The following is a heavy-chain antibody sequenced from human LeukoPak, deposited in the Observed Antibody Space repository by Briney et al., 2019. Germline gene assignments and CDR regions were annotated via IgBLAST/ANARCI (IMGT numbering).Heavy chain of an antibody. D-gene: IGHD6-19*01. V-gene: IGHV3-48*01. CDR1: GFTFSSYS. CDR2: ISSSSSTI. CDR3: ARDGMIAVAGTYYYYGMDV. J-gene: IGHJ6*02. Sequence: PGGSLRLSCAASGFTFSSYSMNWVRQAPGKGLEWVSYISSSSSTIYYADSVKGRFTISRDNAKNSLYLQMNSLRAEDTAVYYCARDGMIAVAGTYYYYGMDVWGQGTTVTVSS.